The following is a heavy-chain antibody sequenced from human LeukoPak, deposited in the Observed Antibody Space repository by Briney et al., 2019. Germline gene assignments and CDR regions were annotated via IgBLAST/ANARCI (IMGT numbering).Heavy chain of an antibody. D-gene: IGHD1-26*01. V-gene: IGHV3-48*03. J-gene: IGHJ6*02. Sequence: GGSLRLSCAASGFTFSSYEMNWVRQAPGKGLEWVSYISSSGSTIYYADSVKGRFTISRDNAKNSLYLQMNSLRAEDTAVYYCAKDARRGGSYRGNYYYYGMDVWGQGTTVTVSS. CDR2: ISSSGSTI. CDR1: GFTFSSYE. CDR3: AKDARRGGSYRGNYYYYGMDV.